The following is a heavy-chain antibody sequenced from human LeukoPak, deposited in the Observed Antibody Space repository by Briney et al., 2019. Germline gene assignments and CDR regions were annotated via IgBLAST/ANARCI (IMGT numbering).Heavy chain of an antibody. CDR2: ISNDGSRK. CDR3: ARDRAWNYFDY. D-gene: IGHD3-3*01. CDR1: GFTFSRHG. J-gene: IGHJ4*02. V-gene: IGHV3-30*03. Sequence: GGSLRLSCAPSGFTFSRHGMHWVRQAPGKGLEWVAIISNDGSRKYYAHSVEGRFTISRDNSKNTPYLQMDSLRAEDTAVYYCARDRAWNYFDYWGQGTLVTVSS.